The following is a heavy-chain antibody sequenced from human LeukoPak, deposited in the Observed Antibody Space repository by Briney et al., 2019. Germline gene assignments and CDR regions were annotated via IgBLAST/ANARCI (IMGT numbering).Heavy chain of an antibody. Sequence: PSETLPLTCTVSDGFIRGSGYYWGWIRQPPGKGLEWIGSIFYSGRSHYNPSLKSRVTISVDTPKNQFSLNLSSVTAADTAVYYCARSRWLSDPYFDYWGQGTLVTVSS. J-gene: IGHJ4*02. CDR1: DGFIRGSGYY. D-gene: IGHD3-22*01. CDR3: ARSRWLSDPYFDY. CDR2: IFYSGRS. V-gene: IGHV4-39*07.